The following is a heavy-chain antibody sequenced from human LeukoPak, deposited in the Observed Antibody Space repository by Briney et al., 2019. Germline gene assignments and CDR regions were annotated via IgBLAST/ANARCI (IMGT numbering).Heavy chain of an antibody. Sequence: PSQTLSLTCTVPGGSISSGDYYWSWIRQPPGKGLEWIGYIYYSGSTYYNPSLKSRVTISVDTSKNQFSLKLSSVTAADTAVYYCARGLTTVITRGSAFDIWGQGTMVTVSS. D-gene: IGHD4-17*01. J-gene: IGHJ3*02. CDR2: IYYSGST. V-gene: IGHV4-30-4*01. CDR1: GGSISSGDYY. CDR3: ARGLTTVITRGSAFDI.